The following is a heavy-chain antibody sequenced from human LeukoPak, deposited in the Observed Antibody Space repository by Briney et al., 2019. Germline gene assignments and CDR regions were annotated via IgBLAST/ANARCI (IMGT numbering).Heavy chain of an antibody. CDR3: ASRRSGYYPGY. Sequence: PGGSLRLSCAASGFTFSSYSMNWVRQAPGKGLEWVSSISSSSSYIYYADSVKGRFTISRDNAKNSLYLQMNSLRAEDTAVYYCASRRSGYYPGYWGQGTPVTVSS. D-gene: IGHD3-22*01. J-gene: IGHJ4*02. CDR2: ISSSSSYI. CDR1: GFTFSSYS. V-gene: IGHV3-21*01.